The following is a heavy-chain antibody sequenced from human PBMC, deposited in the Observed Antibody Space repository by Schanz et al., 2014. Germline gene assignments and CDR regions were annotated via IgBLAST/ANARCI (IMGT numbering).Heavy chain of an antibody. CDR2: IYYSGTT. V-gene: IGHV4-39*01. CDR1: GVSISSSSYY. J-gene: IGHJ5*02. CDR3: ARPDAAFRGGWCDP. D-gene: IGHD6-25*01. Sequence: QLHLQESGPGLVKPSETLSLTCTVSGVSISSSSYYWGWIRQPPGKGREWIGNIYYSGTTFYNPSLRSRVPIAVDTSKNQSPLMVTSGTAADTAVYYCARPDAAFRGGWCDPWGQGTLVTVSS.